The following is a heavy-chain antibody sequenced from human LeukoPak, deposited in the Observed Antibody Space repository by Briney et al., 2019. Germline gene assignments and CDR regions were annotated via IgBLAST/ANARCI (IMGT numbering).Heavy chain of an antibody. CDR3: ARVTTVFGYYFDY. J-gene: IGHJ4*02. V-gene: IGHV3-53*01. CDR1: GFTVSSNY. CDR2: IYSGGST. Sequence: GGSLRLSCAASGFTVSSNYMSWVRQAPGKGLEWVSVIYSGGSTYYADSVKGRFTISRDNSKNTLYLQMNSLRAEDTAVYYCARVTTVFGYYFDYWGQGTLVTVSS. D-gene: IGHD4-17*01.